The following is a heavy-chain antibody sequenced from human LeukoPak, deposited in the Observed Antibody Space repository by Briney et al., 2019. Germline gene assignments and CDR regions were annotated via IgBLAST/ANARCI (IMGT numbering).Heavy chain of an antibody. V-gene: IGHV1-2*02. CDR2: INPNSGGT. CDR1: GYTFTGYY. Sequence: GASVKVSCKASGYTFTGYYMHWVRQAPGQGLEWMGWINPNSGGTNYAQKFQGRVTMTRDTSISTAYMELSRLRSDDTAVYYCAAPFIYDISTGYYTENWFDPWGQGTLVTVSS. D-gene: IGHD3-9*01. J-gene: IGHJ5*02. CDR3: AAPFIYDISTGYYTENWFDP.